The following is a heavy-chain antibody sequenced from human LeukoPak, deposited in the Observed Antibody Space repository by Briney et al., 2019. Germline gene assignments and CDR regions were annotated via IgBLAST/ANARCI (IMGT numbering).Heavy chain of an antibody. Sequence: GGSLRLSCAASGFTFSTYGMHWVRQAPGKGLEWVAVISFDANNKFYADSVKGRFTISRDNSKNTLYLQMNSLRAEDTAVYYCAKDTSSGYVFDYWGQGTLVTVSS. D-gene: IGHD3-22*01. J-gene: IGHJ4*02. CDR1: GFTFSTYG. CDR3: AKDTSSGYVFDY. V-gene: IGHV3-30*18. CDR2: ISFDANNK.